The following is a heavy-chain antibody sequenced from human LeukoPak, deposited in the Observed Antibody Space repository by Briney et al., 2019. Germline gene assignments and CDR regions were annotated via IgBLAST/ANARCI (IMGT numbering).Heavy chain of an antibody. CDR2: VSGGGGST. V-gene: IGHV3-23*01. CDR3: EKRVTGTKNYFDY. J-gene: IGHJ4*02. CDR1: GFTFSSHA. Sequence: PGGSLRLSCAASGFTFSSHAMSWVRHAPGKGLEWVSGVSGGGGSTYYADSVKGPFTISRDNSKNTLYLQMNSLRGEDTAVYYCEKRVTGTKNYFDYWRQATLLSVS. D-gene: IGHD1-7*01.